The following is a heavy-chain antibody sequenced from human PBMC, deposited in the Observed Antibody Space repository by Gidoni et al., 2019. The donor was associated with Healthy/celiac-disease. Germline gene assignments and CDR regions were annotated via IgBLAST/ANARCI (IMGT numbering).Heavy chain of an antibody. V-gene: IGHV3-74*01. CDR2: INSDGSST. J-gene: IGHJ4*02. Sequence: EVQLVESGGGLVQPGGSLRLSCAASVFTFSSYWMHWVRQAPGNGLVWVSRINSDGSSTSYADSVKGRFTISRDNAKNTLYLQMNSLRAEDTAVYYCARGIVGATSPFDYWGQGTLVTVSS. CDR3: ARGIVGATSPFDY. D-gene: IGHD1-26*01. CDR1: VFTFSSYW.